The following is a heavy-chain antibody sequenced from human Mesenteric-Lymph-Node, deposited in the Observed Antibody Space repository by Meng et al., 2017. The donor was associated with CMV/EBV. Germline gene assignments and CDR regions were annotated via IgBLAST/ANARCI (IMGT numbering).Heavy chain of an antibody. Sequence: GSLRLSCTVSGYSISSGYYWGWIRQPPGKGLEWIGSIYHSGSTYYNPSLKSRVTISVDTSKNQFSLKLSSVTAADTAVYYCAKQAGITGMGGDYYYYGMDVWGQGTMVTVSS. D-gene: IGHD1-20*01. V-gene: IGHV4-38-2*02. CDR2: IYHSGST. J-gene: IGHJ6*02. CDR3: AKQAGITGMGGDYYYYGMDV. CDR1: GYSISSGYY.